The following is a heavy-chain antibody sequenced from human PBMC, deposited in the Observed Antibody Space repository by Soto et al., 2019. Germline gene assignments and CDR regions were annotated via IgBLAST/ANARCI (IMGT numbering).Heavy chain of an antibody. CDR1: GFSLSNARMG. CDR3: ARAAEYYYDSSGYSYYFDY. V-gene: IGHV2-26*01. J-gene: IGHJ4*02. Sequence: QVTLKESGPVLVKPTETLTLNCTVSGFSLSNARMGVSWIRQPPGKALEWLAHIFSNDEKSYSTSLKSRLTISKDTSKSQVVLTMTNMDPLDTATYYCARAAEYYYDSSGYSYYFDYWGQGTLVTVSS. CDR2: IFSNDEK. D-gene: IGHD3-22*01.